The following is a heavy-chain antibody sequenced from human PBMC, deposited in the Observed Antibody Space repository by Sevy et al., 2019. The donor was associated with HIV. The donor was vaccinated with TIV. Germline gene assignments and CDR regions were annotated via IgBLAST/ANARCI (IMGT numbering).Heavy chain of an antibody. J-gene: IGHJ4*02. CDR3: AHFDFEVDTTMGMGEY. Sequence: GGSLRLSCAASGFTFSSYDMHWVCQAPGKGLEWVAFISFGGSNKYYADSVKGRFTISRDNSKNTLYLQINSLRPEDTAVYYCAHFDFEVDTTMGMGEYWGQGTLVTVSS. CDR2: ISFGGSNK. V-gene: IGHV3-30*03. CDR1: GFTFSSYD. D-gene: IGHD5-18*01.